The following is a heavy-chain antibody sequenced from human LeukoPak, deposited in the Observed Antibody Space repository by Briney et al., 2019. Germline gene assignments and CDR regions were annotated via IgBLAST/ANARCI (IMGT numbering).Heavy chain of an antibody. CDR2: INHSGST. D-gene: IGHD4-11*01. V-gene: IGHV4-34*01. CDR3: ARGSYSNYRSMGYYYYYYMDV. Sequence: SETLSLTCPVYGGSFSGYYWSWIRQPPGKGLEGIGEINHSGSTNYNPSLKSRVTISVDTSKNQFSLKLSSVTAADTAVYYCARGSYSNYRSMGYYYYYYMDVWGKGTTVTVSS. J-gene: IGHJ6*03. CDR1: GGSFSGYY.